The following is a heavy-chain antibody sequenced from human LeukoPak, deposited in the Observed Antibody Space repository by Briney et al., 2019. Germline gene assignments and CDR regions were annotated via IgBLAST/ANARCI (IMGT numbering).Heavy chain of an antibody. CDR3: AGSPSEGWFDP. Sequence: ASVKVSCKASGYTFTSYGISWVRQAPGQGLEWMGWISAYNRNTNYAQKLQGRVTMTTDTSTSTAYMELRSLRSDDTAVYYCAGSPSEGWFDPWGQGTLVTVSS. CDR1: GYTFTSYG. V-gene: IGHV1-18*01. J-gene: IGHJ5*02. CDR2: ISAYNRNT. D-gene: IGHD1-26*01.